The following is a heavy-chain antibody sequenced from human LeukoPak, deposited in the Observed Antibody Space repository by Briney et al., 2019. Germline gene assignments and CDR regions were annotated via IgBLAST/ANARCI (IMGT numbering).Heavy chain of an antibody. Sequence: GGSLRLSCAASGFTFTTYTMNWVRQAPGKGLEWVSSITSSIANIYYVDSLKGRFTISSNNAKDSLYLQMNSLRDEDTAVYYCARGHYYDSSAYEGPDYWGQGTLVTVSS. V-gene: IGHV3-21*01. CDR1: GFTFTTYT. D-gene: IGHD3-22*01. CDR2: ITSSIANI. J-gene: IGHJ4*02. CDR3: ARGHYYDSSAYEGPDY.